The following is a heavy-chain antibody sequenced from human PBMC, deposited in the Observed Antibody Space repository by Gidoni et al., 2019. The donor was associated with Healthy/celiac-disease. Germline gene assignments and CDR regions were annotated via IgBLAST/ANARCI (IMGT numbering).Heavy chain of an antibody. V-gene: IGHV3-21*06. J-gene: IGHJ3*01. CDR3: ASLWDGYRVAFDL. Sequence: EVQLVEPGGGLVKPGGSRRLCCPASGVTFSSSSMNWVRQAPGKGLEWVSSISIISSYIYYADSVKGRFTISRDNATNSLYLQMNSLSAEDTAVSYCASLWDGYRVAFDLWGQGTMVTVSS. D-gene: IGHD5-12*01. CDR2: ISIISSYI. CDR1: GVTFSSSS.